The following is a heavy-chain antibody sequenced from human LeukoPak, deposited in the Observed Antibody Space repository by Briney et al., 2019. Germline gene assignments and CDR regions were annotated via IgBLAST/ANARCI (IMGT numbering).Heavy chain of an antibody. CDR3: ARWDSSGWDAFDI. Sequence: SETLSLTCTVSGGSISSYYWSWIRQPPGKGLEWIGYIYYSGSTNYNPSLKSRVTISVDTSKNQFSLKLSSVTAADTAVYYCARWDSSGWDAFDIWGQGTTVTVSS. D-gene: IGHD3-22*01. CDR2: IYYSGST. J-gene: IGHJ3*02. CDR1: GGSISSYY. V-gene: IGHV4-59*01.